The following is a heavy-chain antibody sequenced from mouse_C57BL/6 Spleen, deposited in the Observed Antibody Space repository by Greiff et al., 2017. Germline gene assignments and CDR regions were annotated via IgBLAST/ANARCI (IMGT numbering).Heavy chain of an antibody. CDR3: ARWTRGNDMDY. Sequence: QVQLQQSGAELVKPGASVKMSCKASGYTFTSYCITWVQQRPGQGLEWIGDIYPGSGSTYYNEKFKGKATLTVDTATSTAYMQLSRLTSEDSAVYYCARWTRGNDMDYWGQGTSVTVSS. CDR1: GYTFTSYC. D-gene: IGHD3-3*01. J-gene: IGHJ4*01. V-gene: IGHV1-55*01. CDR2: IYPGSGST.